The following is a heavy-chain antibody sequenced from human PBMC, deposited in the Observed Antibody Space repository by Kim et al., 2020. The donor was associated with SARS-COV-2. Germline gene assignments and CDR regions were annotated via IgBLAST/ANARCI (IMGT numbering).Heavy chain of an antibody. CDR2: INQDGSER. Sequence: GGSLRLSCAASGFTFSRDGMTWVRQAPGKGLEWVANINQDGSERYYVDSVKGRFTISRDNSKNSLYLQMNSLRVEDTAVYYCARAVFGDNYCGRGTLDSV. CDR3: ARAVFGDNY. D-gene: IGHD3-10*02. V-gene: IGHV3-7*01. J-gene: IGHJ4*02. CDR1: GFTFSRDG.